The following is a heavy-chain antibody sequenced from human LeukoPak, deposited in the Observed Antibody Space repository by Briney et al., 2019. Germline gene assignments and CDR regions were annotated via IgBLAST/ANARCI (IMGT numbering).Heavy chain of an antibody. CDR3: ARRPYSDTSGRLSDV. V-gene: IGHV3-48*02. D-gene: IGHD3-22*01. CDR1: GFAFSSYN. CDR2: IGSSGSPT. J-gene: IGHJ6*02. Sequence: GGSLGLSCAASGFAFSSYNMNWVRQAPGKGLEWISYIGSSGSPTHYADSVGGRFTISRDNAKNSLYLQMNSLRDEDTAVYFCARRPYSDTSGRLSDVWGQGTTVTVSS.